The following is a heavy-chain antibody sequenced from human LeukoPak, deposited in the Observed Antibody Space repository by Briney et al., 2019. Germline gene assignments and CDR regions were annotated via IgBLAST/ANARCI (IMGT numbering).Heavy chain of an antibody. Sequence: SETLSLTCTVSSGSISSYYWSWIRQPPGKGLEWIGYIYYSGTTNYNPSLKSRVTMSVDTSKNQLSLRLSSVTAADTAVYYCARLFYNYNYRIDYWGQGTLVTVSS. V-gene: IGHV4-59*12. CDR2: IYYSGTT. CDR1: SGSISSYY. D-gene: IGHD1-7*01. CDR3: ARLFYNYNYRIDY. J-gene: IGHJ4*02.